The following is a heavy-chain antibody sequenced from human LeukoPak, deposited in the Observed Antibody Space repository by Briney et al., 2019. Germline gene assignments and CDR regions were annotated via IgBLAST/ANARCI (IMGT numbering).Heavy chain of an antibody. V-gene: IGHV3-23*01. CDR2: ISGSDGSKT. Sequence: GGSLRLSCAGSGFTFRRYAMNWVRQAPGKGLEWVSAISGSDGSKTYYAASVKGRFTISRDNSKNTLYLQMNSLRPEDTAVYYCARAGYSSGWSSLYGMDVWGQGTTVTVSS. J-gene: IGHJ6*02. CDR3: ARAGYSSGWSSLYGMDV. CDR1: GFTFRRYA. D-gene: IGHD6-19*01.